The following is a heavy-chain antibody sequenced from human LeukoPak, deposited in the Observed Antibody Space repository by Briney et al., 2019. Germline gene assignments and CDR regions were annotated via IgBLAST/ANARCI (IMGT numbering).Heavy chain of an antibody. CDR3: ARGGSYLSAFDI. CDR1: GFRYDDYS. J-gene: IGHJ3*02. V-gene: IGHV3-53*01. CDR2: IYSGGST. Sequence: GGSLRLSCVASGFRYDDYSMHWVRQVPGKGLEWVSIIYSGGSTFYADSVKGRFTISRDNSKNTLYLQMNSLRAEDTAVYYCARGGSYLSAFDIWGQGTMVTVSS. D-gene: IGHD1-26*01.